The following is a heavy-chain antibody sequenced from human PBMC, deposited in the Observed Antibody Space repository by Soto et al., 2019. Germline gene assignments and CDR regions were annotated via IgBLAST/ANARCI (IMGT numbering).Heavy chain of an antibody. CDR3: AKEYYYDSSKVPNLDY. D-gene: IGHD3-22*01. CDR2: ISYDGSNK. CDR1: GFTFSSYG. Sequence: GVSLRLSCAASGFTFSSYGMHWVRQAPGKGLEWVAVISYDGSNKYYADSVKGRFTISRDNSKNTLYLQMNSLRAEDTAVYYCAKEYYYDSSKVPNLDYWGQGTLVTVSS. J-gene: IGHJ4*02. V-gene: IGHV3-30*18.